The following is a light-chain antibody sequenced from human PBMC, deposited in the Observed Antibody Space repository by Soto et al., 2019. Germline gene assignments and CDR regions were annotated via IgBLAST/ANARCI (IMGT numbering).Light chain of an antibody. CDR1: QSVSSN. Sequence: EIVMTQSPATLSVSPGERATLSCRASQSVSSNLAWYQQKPGQAPRLLIYGASTRATGIPARFSGSGSGTEFTLTISSLQSEDVSVYYCQQYNNGSPWPFGQGTKVDI. CDR2: GAS. V-gene: IGKV3-15*01. J-gene: IGKJ1*01. CDR3: QQYNNGSPWP.